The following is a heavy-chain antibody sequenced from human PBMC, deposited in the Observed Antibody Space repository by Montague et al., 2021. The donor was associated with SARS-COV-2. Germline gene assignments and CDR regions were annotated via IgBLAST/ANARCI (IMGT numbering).Heavy chain of an antibody. CDR3: ARDASSSRWLRCRERYHFYAMDV. CDR2: INDSGST. J-gene: IGHJ6*02. D-gene: IGHD1-1*01. V-gene: IGHV4-34*01. CDR1: GGSFSGFY. Sequence: SETLSLTCTIHGGSFSGGSFSGFYWNWVRQAPGKGLEWIGEINDSGSTNYKPSLRSRVTISEDKSDNQLSLSLRSVTAADTGVYYCARDASSSRWLRCRERYHFYAMDVWGQGTTVTVSS.